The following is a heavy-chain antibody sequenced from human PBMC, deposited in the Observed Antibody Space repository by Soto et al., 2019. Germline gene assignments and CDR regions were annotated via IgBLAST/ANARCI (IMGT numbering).Heavy chain of an antibody. CDR3: ARDGSSGWYYFDY. CDR1: GGSISSGGYS. CDR2: IYYSGST. D-gene: IGHD6-19*01. V-gene: IGHV4-61*08. J-gene: IGHJ4*02. Sequence: SETLSLTCAVSGGSISSGGYSWSWIRQPPGKGLEWIGYIYYSGSTNYNPSLKSRVTISVDTSKNQFSLKLSSVTAADTAVYYCARDGSSGWYYFDYWGQGTLVTSPQ.